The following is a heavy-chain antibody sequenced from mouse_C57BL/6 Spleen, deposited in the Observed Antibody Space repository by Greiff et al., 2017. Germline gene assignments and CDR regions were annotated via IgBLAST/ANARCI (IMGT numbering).Heavy chain of an antibody. Sequence: EVQLQQSGAELVRPGASVKLSCTASGFNIKDDYMHWVKQRPEQGLEWIGWIDPENGDTEYASKFQGKATITAETSSNTAYLQLSSLTSEDTAVYYCTTITTVVPYYFDYWGQGTTLTVSS. CDR3: TTITTVVPYYFDY. V-gene: IGHV14-4*01. J-gene: IGHJ2*01. CDR2: IDPENGDT. D-gene: IGHD1-1*01. CDR1: GFNIKDDY.